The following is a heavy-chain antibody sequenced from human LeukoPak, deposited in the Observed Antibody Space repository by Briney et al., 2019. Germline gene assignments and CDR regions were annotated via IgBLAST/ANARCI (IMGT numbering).Heavy chain of an antibody. D-gene: IGHD2-15*01. V-gene: IGHV1-8*01. CDR1: GYTFTSYD. CDR2: MDPNSGNT. CDR3: ARQGGPVEALDV. Sequence: GASVKVSRKASGYTFTSYDINWVRQATGQGLERMGWMDPNSGNTGYAQKFQGRVTMTRNTSISTAYMELSSLRSEDTAVYYCARQGGPVEALDVWGKGTTVTVSS. J-gene: IGHJ6*04.